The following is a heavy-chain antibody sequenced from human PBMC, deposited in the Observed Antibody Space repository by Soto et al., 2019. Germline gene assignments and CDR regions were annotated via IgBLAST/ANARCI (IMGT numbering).Heavy chain of an antibody. Sequence: GGSLRLSCVVSGFTFRDHEMNWVRQAPGKGPEWVSRISGSGGTTSYADSVKGRFTISRDNARDSLYLHMNSLRVEDTATYYCARDRSLIFAVPPYGMDVWGQGTTVTVSS. V-gene: IGHV3-48*03. CDR1: GFTFRDHE. CDR3: ARDRSLIFAVPPYGMDV. J-gene: IGHJ6*02. CDR2: ISGSGGTT. D-gene: IGHD3-3*01.